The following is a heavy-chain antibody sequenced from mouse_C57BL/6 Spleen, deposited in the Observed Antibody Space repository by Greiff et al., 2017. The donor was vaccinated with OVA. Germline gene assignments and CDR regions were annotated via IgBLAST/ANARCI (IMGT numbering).Heavy chain of an antibody. Sequence: VQLQQPGAELVRPGSSVKLSCKASGYTFTSYWMHWVKQRPIQGLEWIGNIDPSDSETHYNQKFKDKATLTVDKSSSTAYMQLSSLTSEDSAVYYCARSPTYGNYLYYFDYWGQGTTLTVSS. D-gene: IGHD2-1*01. CDR3: ARSPTYGNYLYYFDY. J-gene: IGHJ2*01. CDR2: IDPSDSET. CDR1: GYTFTSYW. V-gene: IGHV1-52*01.